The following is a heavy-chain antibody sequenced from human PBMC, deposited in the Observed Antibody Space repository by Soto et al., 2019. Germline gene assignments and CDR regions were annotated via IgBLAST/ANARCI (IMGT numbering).Heavy chain of an antibody. V-gene: IGHV4-34*01. CDR3: ARGVIL. CDR2: ISHSGST. J-gene: IGHJ4*02. CDR1: GGPFSGYY. Sequence: QVQLQQWGAGLLKPSETLSLTCAVYGGPFSGYYWSWIRQPPGKGLEWIGEISHSGSTNYNPSLKSRVTISIDTSKNQFSLKLSSVTAADTAVYYCARGVILWGRGTLFTVSS.